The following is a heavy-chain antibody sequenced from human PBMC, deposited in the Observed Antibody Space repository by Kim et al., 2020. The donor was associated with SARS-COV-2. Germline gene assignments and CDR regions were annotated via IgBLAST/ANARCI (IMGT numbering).Heavy chain of an antibody. D-gene: IGHD3-10*01. CDR1: GESFSDYY. CDR2: INHSGGT. CDR3: AREYYASAFNWFDP. V-gene: IGHV4-34*01. Sequence: SETLSLTCAVYGESFSDYYWGWIRQPPGKGLEWIGEINHSGGTNYNPSLKSRVSISIYTSKSQFSLKLTSVTAADTGVYYCAREYYASAFNWFDPWGQGTLVIVSS. J-gene: IGHJ5*02.